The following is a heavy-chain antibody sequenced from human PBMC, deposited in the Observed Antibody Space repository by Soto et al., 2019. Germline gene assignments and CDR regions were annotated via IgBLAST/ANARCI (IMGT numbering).Heavy chain of an antibody. V-gene: IGHV1-69*13. J-gene: IGHJ5*02. CDR3: ASTERQLWPTTYNWFDP. CDR2: IIPIFGTA. CDR1: GGTFSSYA. Sequence: SVKVSCKAAGGTFSSYAISWVRQAPGQGLEWMGGIIPIFGTANYAQKFQGRVTITADESTSTAYMELSSLRAEDTGVYYRASTERQLWPTTYNWFDPWGQGTLVTVSS. D-gene: IGHD5-18*01.